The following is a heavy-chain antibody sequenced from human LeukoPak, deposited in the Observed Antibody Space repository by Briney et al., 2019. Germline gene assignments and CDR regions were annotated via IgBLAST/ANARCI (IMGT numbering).Heavy chain of an antibody. CDR3: ARGGVSYYFDY. Sequence: PGGSLRLSCAASGFTVSSNYMSWVRQAPGKGLEWVSVIYSGGSTYYADSGKGRFTISRDNSKNTLYLQMNSLRAEDTAVYYCARGGVSYYFDYWGQGTPVTVSS. CDR2: IYSGGST. V-gene: IGHV3-53*01. J-gene: IGHJ4*02. D-gene: IGHD1-26*01. CDR1: GFTVSSNY.